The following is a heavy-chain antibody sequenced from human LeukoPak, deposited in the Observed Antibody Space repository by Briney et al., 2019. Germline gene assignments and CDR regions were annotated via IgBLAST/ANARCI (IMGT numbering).Heavy chain of an antibody. CDR1: GGTFSSYT. CDR2: IIPILGIA. CDR3: ARDLYYDILTGYYSHYYYYMDV. J-gene: IGHJ6*03. D-gene: IGHD3-9*01. V-gene: IGHV1-69*04. Sequence: SVKVSCKASGGTFSSYTISWVRQAPGQGLEWMGRIIPILGIANYAQKFQGRVTITADKSTSTAYMELSSLRSEDTAVYYCARDLYYDILTGYYSHYYYYMDVWGKGTTVTDSS.